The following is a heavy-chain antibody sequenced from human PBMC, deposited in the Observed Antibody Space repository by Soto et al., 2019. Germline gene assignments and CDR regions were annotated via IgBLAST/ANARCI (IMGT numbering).Heavy chain of an antibody. CDR1: GYTFTSYD. J-gene: IGHJ5*02. CDR2: VTPNSGNT. V-gene: IGHV1-8*01. Sequence: ASVKVSCKASGYTFTSYDINWVRQATGRGLEWMGWVTPNSGNTGYAQKFQGRVTITRNTSISTAYMELSSLTSEDTAVYYCARAYNWFDPWGQGTLVTVSS. CDR3: ARAYNWFDP.